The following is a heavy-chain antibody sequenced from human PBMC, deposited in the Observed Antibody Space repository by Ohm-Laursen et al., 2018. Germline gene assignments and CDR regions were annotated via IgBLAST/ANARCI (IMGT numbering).Heavy chain of an antibody. Sequence: SDTLSLTCTVSGGSIRSYYWSWIRQPPGKGLEWIGYIYYRGTTNYNPSLKSRVTISVDTSKNQFSLKLSSVTAADTAVYYCARAMHNEYYGMDVWGRGTTVTVSS. V-gene: IGHV4-59*12. CDR2: IYYRGTT. J-gene: IGHJ6*02. CDR3: ARAMHNEYYGMDV. D-gene: IGHD2-2*01. CDR1: GGSIRSYY.